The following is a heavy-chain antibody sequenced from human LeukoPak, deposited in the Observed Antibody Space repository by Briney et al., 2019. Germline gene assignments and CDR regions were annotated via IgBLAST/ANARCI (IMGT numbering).Heavy chain of an antibody. CDR2: IRSKAYGGKT. J-gene: IGHJ4*02. CDR1: GFTFGDYA. D-gene: IGHD3-10*01. V-gene: IGHV3-49*04. Sequence: GGSLRLSCTASGFTFGDYAMSWVRQAPGKGLEWVGFIRSKAYGGKTEYAASVKGRFTISRDDSKSIAYLQMNSLKTEDTAVYYCTSFYYGSGSYYNLNRLYYFDYWGQGTLVTVSS. CDR3: TSFYYGSGSYYNLNRLYYFDY.